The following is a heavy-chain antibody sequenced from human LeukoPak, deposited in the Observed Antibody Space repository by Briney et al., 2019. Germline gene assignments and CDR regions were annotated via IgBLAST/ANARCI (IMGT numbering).Heavy chain of an antibody. V-gene: IGHV3-7*01. CDR1: GFTFVDYG. CDR2: IKQGGSEK. CDR3: AREGVSAGVDY. D-gene: IGHD2-21*01. J-gene: IGHJ4*01. Sequence: GGSLRLSCAASGFTFVDYGMSWVRQAPGKGLEWGANIKQGGSEKYYVDSVKGRFTISRDNAKNSLYLQMNRLRAEATAVYYCAREGVSAGVDYWGPGTLVTVSS.